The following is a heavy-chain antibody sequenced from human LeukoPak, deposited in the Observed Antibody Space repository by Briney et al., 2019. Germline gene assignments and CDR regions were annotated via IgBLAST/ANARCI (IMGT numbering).Heavy chain of an antibody. D-gene: IGHD3-22*01. J-gene: IGHJ4*02. Sequence: GASVKVSCKASGYTFTGNYMHWVRQAPGQGLEWMGWINPNSGGTNYAQKFQGRVTMTRDTSISTAYMELSRLRSDDTAVYYCARGRYYYDSSGYYSLVYWGQGTLVTVSS. CDR3: ARGRYYYDSSGYYSLVY. CDR1: GYTFTGNY. V-gene: IGHV1-2*02. CDR2: INPNSGGT.